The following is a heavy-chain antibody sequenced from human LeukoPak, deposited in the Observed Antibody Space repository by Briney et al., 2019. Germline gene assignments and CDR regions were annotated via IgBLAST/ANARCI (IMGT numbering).Heavy chain of an antibody. J-gene: IGHJ4*02. Sequence: GGSLRLSCAASGFTFSSYSMNWVRQAPGKGLEWVSSISSSSSYIYYADSVKGRFTISRDNAKNSLYLQMNSLRAEDTAVYYCARDRQQLAHFFDYWGQGTLVTVSS. V-gene: IGHV3-21*01. CDR3: ARDRQQLAHFFDY. CDR1: GFTFSSYS. D-gene: IGHD6-13*01. CDR2: ISSSSSYI.